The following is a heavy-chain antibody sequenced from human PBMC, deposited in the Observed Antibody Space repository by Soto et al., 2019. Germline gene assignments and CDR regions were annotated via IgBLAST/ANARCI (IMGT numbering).Heavy chain of an antibody. D-gene: IGHD3-3*01. V-gene: IGHV3-30*09. CDR1: GFTFSNYA. CDR3: AREGYDFWSGFPGVTVDV. J-gene: IGHJ6*02. Sequence: QVQLVESGGGVVQPGRSLRLSCAASGFTFSNYAVHWVRQAPGKGLEWVAVISYNGGNKYYADSVKGRFAISRDNSKNTLYLQMNSLRPEDTAVYYCAREGYDFWSGFPGVTVDVWGQGTKVTVSS. CDR2: ISYNGGNK.